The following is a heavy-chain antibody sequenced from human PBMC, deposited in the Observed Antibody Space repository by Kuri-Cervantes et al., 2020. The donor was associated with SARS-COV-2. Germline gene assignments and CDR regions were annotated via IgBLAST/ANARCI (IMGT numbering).Heavy chain of an antibody. CDR3: ARTQIGYSYGHGVSYYYYYGMDV. CDR1: GGSISSSNW. Sequence: SETLSLTCPVSGGSISSSNWGRWVRQPPGKGLGWFRELYHSGRTYYNPSLKSRVTISLDTSKNQFSLKLSSVTAADTAVYYCARTQIGYSYGHGVSYYYYYGMDVWGQGTTVTVSS. CDR2: LYHSGRT. V-gene: IGHV4-4*02. D-gene: IGHD5-18*01. J-gene: IGHJ6*02.